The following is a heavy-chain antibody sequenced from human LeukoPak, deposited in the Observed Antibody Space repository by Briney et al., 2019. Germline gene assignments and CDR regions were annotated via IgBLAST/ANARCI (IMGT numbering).Heavy chain of an antibody. CDR3: AKEHDYTNAAPEWGFDS. D-gene: IGHD2-2*02. V-gene: IGHV3-23*01. CDR1: GFTFSVYA. CDR2: ISGSSSHT. J-gene: IGHJ4*02. Sequence: GGSLRLSCAASGFTFSVYAMSWVRQAPGKGLEWVSGISGSSSHTKDADFVRGRFTIYRDNSRNTLFLQLNSLTAEDTAVYYCAKEHDYTNAAPEWGFDSWGQGSLVIVSS.